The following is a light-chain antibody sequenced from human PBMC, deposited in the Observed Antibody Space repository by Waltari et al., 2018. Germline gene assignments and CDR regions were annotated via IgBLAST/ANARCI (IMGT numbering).Light chain of an antibody. J-gene: IGKJ1*01. CDR1: QSVGRS. Sequence: EILLTQSPGTLSLYPGERATLSCRASQSVGRSLAWYQQKPGQPPRLLIYGTSNRATGTPDRFSGGGSGTDFSLTISRLEPEDVAVYYCQHYVSLPVTFGQGTKVEIK. CDR2: GTS. V-gene: IGKV3-20*01. CDR3: QHYVSLPVT.